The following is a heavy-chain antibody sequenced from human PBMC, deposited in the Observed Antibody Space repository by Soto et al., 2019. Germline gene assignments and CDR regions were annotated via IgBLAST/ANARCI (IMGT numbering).Heavy chain of an antibody. CDR3: TQGYGSGSWGWDFHS. D-gene: IGHD1-26*01. V-gene: IGHV2-5*02. Sequence: QITLRESGPSLVKPTETLTLTCTFSGFSLTTTGEGVGWIRQPPGKALEWLAVVFWDGGERYSPSLKSRVTITKDTSKDQVVFTMTNMDPADTATYYCTQGYGSGSWGWDFHSWGQGTLVTVSS. J-gene: IGHJ4*02. CDR2: VFWDGGE. CDR1: GFSLTTTGEG.